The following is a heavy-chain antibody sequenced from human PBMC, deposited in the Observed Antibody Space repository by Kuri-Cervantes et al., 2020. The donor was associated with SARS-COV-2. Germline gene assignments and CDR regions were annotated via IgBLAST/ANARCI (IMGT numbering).Heavy chain of an antibody. J-gene: IGHJ4*02. CDR3: ARLIGYSGYDYSFGYFDY. CDR1: GGSFSGYY. D-gene: IGHD5-12*01. CDR2: INHSGST. Sequence: GSLRLSCAVYGGSFSGYYWSWIRQPPGKGLEWIGEINHSGSTNYSPSLKSRVTISVDTSKNQFSLKLSSVTAADTAVYYCARLIGYSGYDYSFGYFDYWGQGTLVTVSS. V-gene: IGHV4-34*01.